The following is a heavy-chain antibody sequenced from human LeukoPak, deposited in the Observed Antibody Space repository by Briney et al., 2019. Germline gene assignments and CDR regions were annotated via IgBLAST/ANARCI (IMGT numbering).Heavy chain of an antibody. V-gene: IGHV4-59*01. Sequence: SETLSLTCTVSGGSISSYYWSWIRQPPGKGLEWIGYTYYSGSTNYNPSLKSRVTISVDTSKNQFSLRLSSVTAADTAVYYCARARSANYCSSTSCYLPKTYYFDYWGQGTLVTVSS. J-gene: IGHJ4*02. CDR3: ARARSANYCSSTSCYLPKTYYFDY. D-gene: IGHD2-2*01. CDR1: GGSISSYY. CDR2: TYYSGST.